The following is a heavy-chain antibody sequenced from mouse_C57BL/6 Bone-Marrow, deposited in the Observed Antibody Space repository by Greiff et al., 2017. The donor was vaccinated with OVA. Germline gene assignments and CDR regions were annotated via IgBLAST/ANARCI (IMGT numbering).Heavy chain of an antibody. CDR2: IHPNSGST. CDR1: GYTFTSYW. Sequence: QVQLQQSGAELVKPGASVKLSCKASGYTFTSYWMHWVKQRPGQGLEWIGMIHPNSGSTNYNEKFKSKATLTVDKSSSTAYMQLSSLTSEDSAVYYCARELRSLFDYWGQGTTLTVSS. V-gene: IGHV1-64*01. D-gene: IGHD1-1*01. CDR3: ARELRSLFDY. J-gene: IGHJ2*01.